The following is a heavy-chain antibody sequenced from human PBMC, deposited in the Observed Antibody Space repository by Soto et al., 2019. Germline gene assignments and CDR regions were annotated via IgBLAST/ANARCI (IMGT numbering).Heavy chain of an antibody. CDR3: VRGVLS. CDR2: IHHSGST. J-gene: IGHJ1*01. Sequence: QVQLQESGPGLVKASQTLSLTCNVSGGSISSGGYYWTWIRQHPGKGLEWIGNIHHSGSTFYNPSLTSRVSISVDPSKNQFSLKLSSVTAADPAVYFCVRGVLSWGQGTLVTVSS. V-gene: IGHV4-31*03. CDR1: GGSISSGGYY. D-gene: IGHD3-10*01.